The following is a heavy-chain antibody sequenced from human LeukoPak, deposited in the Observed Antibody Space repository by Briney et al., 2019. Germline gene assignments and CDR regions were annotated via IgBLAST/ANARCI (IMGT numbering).Heavy chain of an antibody. Sequence: GGSLRLSCQTSGFTLTNNWMNWARQAPGKGLEWLTNIKQDGSVRHYVDSVKGRFTISRDNAKNSLYLQMNSLRAEDTAVYYCARDLYSTGSFDSWGQGTLVTVSS. CDR3: ARDLYSTGSFDS. V-gene: IGHV3-7*01. CDR1: GFTLTNNW. J-gene: IGHJ4*02. CDR2: IKQDGSVR. D-gene: IGHD6-19*01.